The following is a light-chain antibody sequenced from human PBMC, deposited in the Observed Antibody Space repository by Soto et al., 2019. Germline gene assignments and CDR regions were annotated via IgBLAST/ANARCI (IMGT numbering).Light chain of an antibody. CDR3: AAWDDSLNGPV. Sequence: QSVLTQPPSASGTPGQRVTISCSGSSSNIGRYTVNWYQQLPGTAPTLLISTNNQRPAGVPDLFSGSKSGTSASLAISGLQSKDAADYYCAAWDDSLNGPVFGGGTKLTVL. J-gene: IGLJ2*01. CDR1: SSNIGRYT. V-gene: IGLV1-44*01. CDR2: TNN.